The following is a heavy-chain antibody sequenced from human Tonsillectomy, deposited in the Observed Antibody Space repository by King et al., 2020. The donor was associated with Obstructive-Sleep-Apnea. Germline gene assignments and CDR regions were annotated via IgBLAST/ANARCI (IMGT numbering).Heavy chain of an antibody. J-gene: IGHJ3*02. V-gene: IGHV3-73*01. CDR1: GFSFSGSA. D-gene: IGHD1-1*01. Sequence: VQLVESGGGLVQPGGSLKLSCAASGFSFSGSAMHWVRQASGKGLEWVGRVRNKAFNYATTYAASVKGRFTISRNDSKITAYLQMNSLKTEDTAVYFCTTLDQLLPTGDAFDIWGQGTTVTVSS. CDR3: TTLDQLLPTGDAFDI. CDR2: VRNKAFNYAT.